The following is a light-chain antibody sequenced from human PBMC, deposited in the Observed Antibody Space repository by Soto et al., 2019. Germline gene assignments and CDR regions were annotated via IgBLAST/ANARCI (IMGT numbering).Light chain of an antibody. J-gene: IGKJ2*01. CDR2: KVS. CDR3: MQGTHWPPYT. CDR1: QSLEYSDGNTY. V-gene: IGKV2-30*01. Sequence: DVEMTQSPLSLPVTLGQPASISCRSSQSLEYSDGNTYLNWFQQRPGQSPRRLIYKVSNRDSGVPDRFSGSGSGTDFTLKISRVEAEDVGVYYCMQGTHWPPYTFGQGTKLEIK.